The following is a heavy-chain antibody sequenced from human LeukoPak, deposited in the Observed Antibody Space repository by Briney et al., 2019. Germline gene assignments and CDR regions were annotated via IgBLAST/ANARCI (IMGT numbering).Heavy chain of an antibody. J-gene: IGHJ4*02. CDR2: IYYTGNT. D-gene: IGHD4-17*01. V-gene: IGHV4-30-4*01. CDR1: GGSVSSGNYC. Sequence: SETLSLTCTVSGGSVSSGNYCWSWIRQPPGKGLEWIGYIYYTGNTYYNPSLKSRLTISVDTSKNQFSLKLNSVTAADTALYYCARITGSTMTTSFDYWGQGTLVTVSS. CDR3: ARITGSTMTTSFDY.